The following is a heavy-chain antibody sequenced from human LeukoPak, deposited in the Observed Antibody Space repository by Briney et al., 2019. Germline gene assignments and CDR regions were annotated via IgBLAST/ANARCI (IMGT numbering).Heavy chain of an antibody. V-gene: IGHV3-21*01. J-gene: IGHJ3*02. Sequence: GGSLRLSCAASGFTFSSYSMNWVRQAPGKGLEWVSSISSSSSYIYYADSVKGRFTISRDNAKNSLYLQMNSLRAEDTAVYYCARVGGTTGDAFDIWGQGTMVTVSS. CDR2: ISSSSSYI. CDR3: ARVGGTTGDAFDI. D-gene: IGHD1-1*01. CDR1: GFTFSSYS.